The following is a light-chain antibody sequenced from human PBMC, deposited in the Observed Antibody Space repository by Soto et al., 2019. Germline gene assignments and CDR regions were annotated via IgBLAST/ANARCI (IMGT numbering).Light chain of an antibody. CDR1: SSDFGGYNY. Sequence: PRSVCVSPSLSVTIFSTGTSSDFGGYNYVSWYQKHPGQAPKLLIYDISERPSGVPDRFSGSKSGNTASLTISGLQIEDESDYFCCSHAGSNSPYVFGSGPRVTVL. CDR3: CSHAGSNSPYV. CDR2: DIS. V-gene: IGLV2-11*01. J-gene: IGLJ1*01.